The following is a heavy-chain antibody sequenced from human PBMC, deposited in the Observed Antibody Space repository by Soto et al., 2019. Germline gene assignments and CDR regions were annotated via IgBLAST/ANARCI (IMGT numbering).Heavy chain of an antibody. CDR3: ARDLLWFGESLVG. CDR1: GFTFSSYE. V-gene: IGHV3-48*03. Sequence: GGSLRLPCAASGFTFSSYEMNWVRQAPGKGLEWVSYISSSGSTIYYADSVKGRFTISRDNAKNSLYLQMNSLRAEDTAVYYCARDLLWFGESLVGWGQGTLVTVSS. J-gene: IGHJ4*02. CDR2: ISSSGSTI. D-gene: IGHD3-10*01.